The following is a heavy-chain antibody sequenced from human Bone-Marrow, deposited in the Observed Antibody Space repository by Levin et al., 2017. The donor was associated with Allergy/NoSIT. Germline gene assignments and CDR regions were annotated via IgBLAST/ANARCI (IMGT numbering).Heavy chain of an antibody. D-gene: IGHD4-11*01. Sequence: RASVKVSCKASGGTFSSYAISWVRQAPGQGLEWMGGIIPIFGTANYAQKFQGRVTITADESTSTAYMELSSLRSEDTAVYYCARIRSNYVDYDYYYMDVWGKGTTVTVSS. CDR2: IIPIFGTA. J-gene: IGHJ6*03. CDR1: GGTFSSYA. V-gene: IGHV1-69*13. CDR3: ARIRSNYVDYDYYYMDV.